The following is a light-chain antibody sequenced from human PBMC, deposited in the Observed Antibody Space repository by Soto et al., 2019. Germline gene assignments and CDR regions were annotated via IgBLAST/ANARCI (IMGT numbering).Light chain of an antibody. CDR3: QQYNNWPPIT. CDR1: QSVRSN. J-gene: IGKJ5*01. V-gene: IGKV3-15*01. Sequence: EEGVKKSAAAVSVSKGERATLSCRAGQSVRSNLAWYQQKPGQAPRLLIYGASTRATGIPARFSGSGSGTEFTLTISSLQSEDFAVYYCQQYNNWPPITFGQGTRLAI. CDR2: GAS.